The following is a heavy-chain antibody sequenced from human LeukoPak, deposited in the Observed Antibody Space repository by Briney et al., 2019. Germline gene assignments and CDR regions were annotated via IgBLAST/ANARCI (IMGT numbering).Heavy chain of an antibody. J-gene: IGHJ5*02. CDR1: GGSISTYY. D-gene: IGHD1-26*01. Sequence: SETLSLTCTVSGGSISTYYWSWIRQPPEKGLEWIGYIYYSGSTNYNPPLKGRVTISVDTSKNQLSLKLRSVTAADTALYFCARGALSGSYHGNWFDPWGQGTLVTVSS. CDR2: IYYSGST. CDR3: ARGALSGSYHGNWFDP. V-gene: IGHV4-59*01.